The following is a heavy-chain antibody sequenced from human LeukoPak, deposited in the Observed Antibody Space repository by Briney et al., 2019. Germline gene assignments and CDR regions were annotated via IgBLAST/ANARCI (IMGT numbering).Heavy chain of an antibody. V-gene: IGHV3-7*03. CDR1: GFTFSSYW. CDR2: IKQDGSEK. Sequence: GGSLRLSCAASGFTFSSYWMSWVRQAPGKGLEWVANIKQDGSEKYYVDSVKGRFTISRDNAKNSLYLQMNSLRAEDTAVYYCTSQEGRAGHSGYYSDYWGQGTLVTVSS. J-gene: IGHJ4*02. D-gene: IGHD3-22*01. CDR3: TSQEGRAGHSGYYSDY.